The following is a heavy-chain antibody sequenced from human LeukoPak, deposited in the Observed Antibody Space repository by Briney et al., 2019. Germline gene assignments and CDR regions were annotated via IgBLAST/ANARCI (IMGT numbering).Heavy chain of an antibody. CDR2: IYTSGST. Sequence: SETLSLTCTVSGVSISSYYWSWIRQPAGKGLEWIGRIYTSGSTNYNPSLKSRVTMSVDTSKNQFSLKLSSVTAADTAVYYCARESTTIFGVVPTGSPPDYWGQGTLVTVSS. J-gene: IGHJ4*02. CDR3: ARESTTIFGVVPTGSPPDY. V-gene: IGHV4-4*07. CDR1: GVSISSYY. D-gene: IGHD3-3*01.